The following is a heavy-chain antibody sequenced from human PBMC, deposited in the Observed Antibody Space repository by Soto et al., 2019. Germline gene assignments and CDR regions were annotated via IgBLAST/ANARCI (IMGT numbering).Heavy chain of an antibody. Sequence: ASVKVSCKASGFTFTGHYIHWVRQAPGQGLEWMGWISAYNGSTNYAQKLQGRVTMTTDTSTTTAYMELRSLRSDDTAVYYCARDGGISLTEHAFEIWGQGTMVTVSS. CDR2: ISAYNGST. CDR3: ARDGGISLTEHAFEI. V-gene: IGHV1-18*04. D-gene: IGHD3-3*02. J-gene: IGHJ3*02. CDR1: GFTFTGHY.